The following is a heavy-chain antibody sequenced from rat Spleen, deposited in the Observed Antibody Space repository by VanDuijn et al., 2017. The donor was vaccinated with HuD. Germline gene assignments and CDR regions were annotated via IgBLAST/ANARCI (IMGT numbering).Heavy chain of an antibody. CDR3: SPLPGYNLDY. V-gene: IGHV5-46*01. Sequence: EVQLVESGGCLVQPGRSLKLSCAASGFTFSSFAMAWVRQAPKKGLEWVASITPGDTFYPDSVKGRFSISRDDAKSTIYLYMNSLRSEDTATYYCSPLPGYNLDYWGQGVMVTASS. CDR1: GFTFSSFA. D-gene: IGHD1-4*01. J-gene: IGHJ2*01. CDR2: ITPGDT.